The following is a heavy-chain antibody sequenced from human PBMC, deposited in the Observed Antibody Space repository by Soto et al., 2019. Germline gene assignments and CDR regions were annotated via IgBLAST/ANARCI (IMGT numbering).Heavy chain of an antibody. J-gene: IGHJ5*02. Sequence: ASVKVSCKASGYTFTSYAMHWVRQAPGQRLEWMGIINPSGGSTSYAQKFQGRVTMTRDTSTSTVYMELSSLRSEDTAVYYCARDGIVATITRFQEPTCWFDPWGQGTLVTVSS. V-gene: IGHV1-46*01. CDR3: ARDGIVATITRFQEPTCWFDP. CDR1: GYTFTSYA. D-gene: IGHD5-12*01. CDR2: INPSGGST.